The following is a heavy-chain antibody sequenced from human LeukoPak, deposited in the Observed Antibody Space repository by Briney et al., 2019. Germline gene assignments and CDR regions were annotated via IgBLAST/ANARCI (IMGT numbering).Heavy chain of an antibody. J-gene: IGHJ6*02. CDR1: GYTFINYA. D-gene: IGHD3-3*01. V-gene: IGHV1-3*01. CDR3: ARDHRTTIFGVITPYGMDV. CDR2: INAGNDNT. Sequence: GASVKVSCKASGYTFINYAIHWVRQAPGQRLEWMGWINAGNDNTKYSQNFQGRLTISTDTSASTTYMELSSLRSEDTAVYYCARDHRTTIFGVITPYGMDVWGQGTTVTVSS.